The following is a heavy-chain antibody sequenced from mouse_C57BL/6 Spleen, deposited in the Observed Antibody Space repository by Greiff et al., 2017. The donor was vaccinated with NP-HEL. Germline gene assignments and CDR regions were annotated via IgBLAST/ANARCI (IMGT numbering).Heavy chain of an antibody. CDR2: ISDGGSYT. CDR1: GFTFSSYA. CDR3: ARVDGNPRYFGV. J-gene: IGHJ1*03. Sequence: EVQGVESGGGLVKPGGSLKLSCAASGFTFSSYAMSWVRQTPEKRLEWVATISDGGSYTYYPDNVKGRFTISRDNAKNNPYLQMGHLKSEDTAMYYCARVDGNPRYFGVWGTGATVTVSS. V-gene: IGHV5-4*01. D-gene: IGHD2-1*01.